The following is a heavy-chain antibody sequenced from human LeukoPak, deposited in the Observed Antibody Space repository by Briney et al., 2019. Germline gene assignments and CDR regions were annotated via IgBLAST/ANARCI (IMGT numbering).Heavy chain of an antibody. D-gene: IGHD2-2*01. J-gene: IGHJ4*02. CDR2: MSGSGYYT. V-gene: IGHV3-23*01. CDR1: GFAFSSFA. CDR3: ARGLGYCSRTSCYPDY. Sequence: GGSLRLSCAASGFAFSSFAMSWVRQAPGKGLEWVSAMSGSGYYTYYVESVKGRFTISRDNSKNTLYLQMGSLRAEDMGVYYCARGLGYCSRTSCYPDYWGQGTLATVSS.